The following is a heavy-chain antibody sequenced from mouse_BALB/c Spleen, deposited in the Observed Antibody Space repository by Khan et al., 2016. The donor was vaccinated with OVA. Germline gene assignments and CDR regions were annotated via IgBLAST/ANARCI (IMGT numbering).Heavy chain of an antibody. J-gene: IGHJ3*01. CDR1: GYTFTSYT. CDR3: VRDGAYHRNDGWFAY. V-gene: IGHV1-4*01. Sequence: VQLQESGAELARPGASVKMSCKASGYTFTSYTIHWIQQRPGQGLEWIGYINPSNGYTNYNQTFKDKATLTTAKSSTTAYLQLSSLTSDDSAVYNCVRDGAYHRNDGWFAYWGQGTLVTVSA. CDR2: INPSNGYT. D-gene: IGHD2-14*01.